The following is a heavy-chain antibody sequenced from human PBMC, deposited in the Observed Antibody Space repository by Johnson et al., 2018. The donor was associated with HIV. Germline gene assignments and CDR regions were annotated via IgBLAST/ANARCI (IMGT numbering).Heavy chain of an antibody. V-gene: IGHV3-30*03. CDR2: ISHDESYK. J-gene: IGHJ3*02. CDR3: ARALEVGATTANEAFDI. CDR1: GFTFSSYG. Sequence: QVQLVESGGGVVQPGRSLRLSCAASGFTFSSYGMHWVRQAPGKGLEWVADISHDESYKYYADSVKGRFTISRDNSKNTLYLQMNSLRAEDTAVYYCARALEVGATTANEAFDIWGQGTMVTVSS. D-gene: IGHD1-26*01.